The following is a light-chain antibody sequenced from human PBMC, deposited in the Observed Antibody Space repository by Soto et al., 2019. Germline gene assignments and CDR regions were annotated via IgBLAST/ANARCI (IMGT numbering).Light chain of an antibody. CDR2: GAS. Sequence: DIQMTQSPSSVSASVGDRLTITCRASRDISNSLAWYQQTPGKAPKLLLRGASSLHRGVPSRFSGGGAGTEFTLTISSLQPEDFATYYCQQTSAFPRTFGQGTKLDIK. V-gene: IGKV1-12*01. CDR3: QQTSAFPRT. CDR1: RDISNS. J-gene: IGKJ1*01.